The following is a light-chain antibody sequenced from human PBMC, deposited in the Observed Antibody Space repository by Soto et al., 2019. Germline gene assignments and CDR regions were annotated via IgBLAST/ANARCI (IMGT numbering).Light chain of an antibody. CDR3: QQRSNWPLLT. CDR1: QSVSRY. J-gene: IGKJ4*01. Sequence: EIVLTQSPATLSLSPGERATLSCWASQSVSRYLAWYQQKPGQAPRLLIYEAPSRATGIPARFSGSGSGTDFTLTISSLEPEDFAVYYCQQRSNWPLLTFGGGTKVEIK. V-gene: IGKV3-11*01. CDR2: EAP.